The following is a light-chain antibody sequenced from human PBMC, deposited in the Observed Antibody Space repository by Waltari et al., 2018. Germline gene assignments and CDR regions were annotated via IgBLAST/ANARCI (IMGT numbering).Light chain of an antibody. Sequence: LMTQSPDSLAVSLGDGATITSKSSRSVLKSSNNNNYLAWYQQKPGQPPKLLIYRASTRESGVPDRFSGSGSGTDFTLTISSLQAEDVAVYYCHQYYSSPFTFGQGTKLEIK. V-gene: IGKV4-1*01. CDR2: RAS. CDR3: HQYYSSPFT. J-gene: IGKJ2*01. CDR1: RSVLKSSNNNNY.